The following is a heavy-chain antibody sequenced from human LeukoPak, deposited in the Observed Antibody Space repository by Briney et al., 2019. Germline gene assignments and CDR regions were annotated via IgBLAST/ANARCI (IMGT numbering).Heavy chain of an antibody. D-gene: IGHD5-12*01. CDR3: ARGYSGYVEY. CDR2: INSDRSTT. Sequence: GGSLRLSCAASGFTFSSYWMHWVRQAPGKGLVWVSRINSDRSTTRYADSVKGRFTISRDNAKNTLYLQMNSLRAEDTAVYYCARGYSGYVEYWGQGTLVTVSS. J-gene: IGHJ4*02. CDR1: GFTFSSYW. V-gene: IGHV3-74*01.